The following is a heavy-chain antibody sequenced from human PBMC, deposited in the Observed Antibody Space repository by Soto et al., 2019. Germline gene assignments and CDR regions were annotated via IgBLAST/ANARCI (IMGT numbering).Heavy chain of an antibody. CDR3: ARSRIAVAGYYYYGMDV. CDR1: GYSFPSYW. Sequence: GXSLKISCKGSGYSFPSYWIGWVRQMPGKGLEWMGIIYPGDSDTRYSPSFQGQVTISADKSISTAYLQWSSLKASDTAMYYCARSRIAVAGYYYYGMDVWGQGTTVTVSS. J-gene: IGHJ6*02. D-gene: IGHD6-19*01. CDR2: IYPGDSDT. V-gene: IGHV5-51*01.